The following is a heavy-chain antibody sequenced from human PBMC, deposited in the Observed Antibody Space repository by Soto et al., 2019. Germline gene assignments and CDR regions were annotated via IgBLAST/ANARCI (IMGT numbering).Heavy chain of an antibody. V-gene: IGHV3-73*01. CDR1: GFTFSGSA. CDR3: TTHRTVGATRKALYAFDI. D-gene: IGHD1-26*01. J-gene: IGHJ3*02. Sequence: PGGSLRLSCAASGFTFSGSAMHWVRQASGKGLEWVGRIRSKANSYATAYAASVKGRFTISRDDSKNTAYLQMNSLKTEDTAVYYCTTHRTVGATRKALYAFDIWGQGTMVTVSS. CDR2: IRSKANSYAT.